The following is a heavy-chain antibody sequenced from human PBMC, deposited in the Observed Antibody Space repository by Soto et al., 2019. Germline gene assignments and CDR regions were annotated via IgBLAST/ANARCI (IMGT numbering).Heavy chain of an antibody. CDR1: GYTFTSYY. J-gene: IGHJ6*02. Sequence: GASVKVSCKASGYTFTSYYMHWVRQAPGQGLEWMGIINPSGGSTSYAQKFQGRVTMTRDTSTSTVYMELSSLRSEDTAVYYCARQAEKGYCSSTSCPRRAYYYGMDVWGQGTTVTVSS. V-gene: IGHV1-46*01. CDR2: INPSGGST. CDR3: ARQAEKGYCSSTSCPRRAYYYGMDV. D-gene: IGHD2-2*01.